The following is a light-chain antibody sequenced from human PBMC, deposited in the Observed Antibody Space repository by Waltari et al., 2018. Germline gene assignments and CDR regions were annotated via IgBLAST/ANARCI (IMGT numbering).Light chain of an antibody. V-gene: IGLV4-69*01. Sequence: QLVLTQSPSASASLGASVKLACTLSSGHSNNVTAWLQKRPEKGPRYLLKVNTDGSHNRGDDVPERFSGSSSGAERYLTISSLQSEDEADYFCQTGGHGTWVFGGGTKLTVL. CDR2: VNTDGSH. CDR1: SGHSNNV. CDR3: QTGGHGTWV. J-gene: IGLJ3*02.